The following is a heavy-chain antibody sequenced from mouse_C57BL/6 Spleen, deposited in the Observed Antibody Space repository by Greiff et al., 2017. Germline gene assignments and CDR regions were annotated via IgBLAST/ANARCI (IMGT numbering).Heavy chain of an antibody. Sequence: VQLQQPGAELVKPGASVKMSCKASGYTFTSYWITWVKQRPGQGLEWIGDIYPGNGCTNYNEQFKSKATLTVDTSSSTAYMQLSSLTSEDSAVYVCARWSYGSKGDDWGKGTTLTVAS. CDR1: GYTFTSYW. CDR2: IYPGNGCT. V-gene: IGHV1-55*01. CDR3: ARWSYGSKGDD. J-gene: IGHJ2*01. D-gene: IGHD1-1*01.